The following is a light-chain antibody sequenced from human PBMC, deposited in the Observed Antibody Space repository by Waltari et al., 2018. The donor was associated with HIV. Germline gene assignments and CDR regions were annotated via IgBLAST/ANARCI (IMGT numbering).Light chain of an antibody. CDR1: SSNIGSPYD. Sequence: QSVLTQPPSVSGAPGQRVTISCTGNSSNIGSPYDVHWYLQTPGSAPKLLNTRDSRPSGVPDRFSGSRSGTSASLAITALRTEDEGTYYCQSYDSDLSSPVFGGGTELTVL. CDR3: QSYDSDLSSPV. J-gene: IGLJ3*02. V-gene: IGLV1-40*01. CDR2: TRD.